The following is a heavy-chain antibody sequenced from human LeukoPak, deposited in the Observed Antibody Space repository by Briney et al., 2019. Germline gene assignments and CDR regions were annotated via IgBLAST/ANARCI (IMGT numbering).Heavy chain of an antibody. CDR2: INTNTGNP. CDR3: ARVGLPRYYYYMDV. CDR1: GYTFITYY. J-gene: IGHJ6*03. D-gene: IGHD2/OR15-2a*01. Sequence: ASVKVSCKTSGYTFITYYIHWVRQAPGQGLEWMGWINTNTGNPTYAQGFTGRFVFSLDTSVSTAYLQISSLKAEDTAVYYCARVGLPRYYYYMDVWGKGTTVTVSS. V-gene: IGHV7-4-1*02.